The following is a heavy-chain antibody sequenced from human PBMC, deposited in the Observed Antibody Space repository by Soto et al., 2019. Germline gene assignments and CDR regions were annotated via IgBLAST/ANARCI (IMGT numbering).Heavy chain of an antibody. CDR1: GGSISSYY. Sequence: SETLSLTCTVSGGSISSYYWSWIRQPPGKGLEWIGYIYYSGSTNYNPSLKSRVTISVDTSNNQFSRKLSSLTAADTAVYYCARHRTYYDILTGYYKPYYFDYWGQGTLVTVSS. D-gene: IGHD3-9*01. CDR2: IYYSGST. J-gene: IGHJ4*02. V-gene: IGHV4-59*08. CDR3: ARHRTYYDILTGYYKPYYFDY.